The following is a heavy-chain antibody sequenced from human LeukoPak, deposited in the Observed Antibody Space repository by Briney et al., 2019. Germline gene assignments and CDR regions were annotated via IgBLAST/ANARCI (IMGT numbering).Heavy chain of an antibody. CDR2: ISGSGGST. CDR1: GFTFSSYA. D-gene: IGHD2-21*02. V-gene: IGHV3-23*01. CDR3: AKAPWLNCGGDCGRDVAAYYFDY. Sequence: PGGSLRLSCAASGFTFSSYAMSWVRQAPGKGLEGVSAISGSGGSTYYADSVKGRFTISRENSENTLYLQMNSLRAEDTAVYYCAKAPWLNCGGDCGRDVAAYYFDYWGQGTLVTVSS. J-gene: IGHJ4*02.